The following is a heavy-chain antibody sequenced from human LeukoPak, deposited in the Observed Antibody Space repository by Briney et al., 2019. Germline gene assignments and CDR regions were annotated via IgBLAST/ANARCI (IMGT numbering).Heavy chain of an antibody. D-gene: IGHD1-26*01. CDR3: ARPNEKGSGYYFDY. CDR1: GYTSFDYG. J-gene: IGHJ4*02. V-gene: IGHV1-18*01. Sequence: ASVKVSRKASGYTSFDYGVSWVRQAPGQGLEWMGWISTYGGSTNFAEKFQGRITVTTDTSTSTVYMELRSLRSDDTAVYYCARPNEKGSGYYFDYWGQGTLVTVSS. CDR2: ISTYGGST.